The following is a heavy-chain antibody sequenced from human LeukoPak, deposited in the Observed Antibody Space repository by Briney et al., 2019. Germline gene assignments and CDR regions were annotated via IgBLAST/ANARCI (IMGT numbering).Heavy chain of an antibody. CDR2: ISGSGGST. V-gene: IGHV3-23*01. J-gene: IGHJ4*02. Sequence: GGSLRLSCAASGFTFTSYTMNWVRQAPGKGLEWVSGISGSGGSTYYADSVKGRFTISRDNSKNTLYLQMNSLRAEDTAVYYCAKTVEYSSSWYGYWGQGTLVTVSS. D-gene: IGHD6-13*01. CDR3: AKTVEYSSSWYGY. CDR1: GFTFTSYT.